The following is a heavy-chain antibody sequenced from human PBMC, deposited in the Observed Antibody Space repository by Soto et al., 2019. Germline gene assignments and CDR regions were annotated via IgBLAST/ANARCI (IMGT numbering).Heavy chain of an antibody. CDR1: GGTFSSYA. V-gene: IGHV1-69*13. CDR2: IIPIFGTA. J-gene: IGHJ3*02. CDR3: ARAPYDSSGYYYARYAFDI. D-gene: IGHD3-22*01. Sequence: SVKVSCKASGGTFSSYAISWVRQAPGQGLEWMGGIIPIFGTANYAQKFQGRVTITADESTSTAYMELSSLRSEDTAVYYCARAPYDSSGYYYARYAFDIWGQGTMVTVSS.